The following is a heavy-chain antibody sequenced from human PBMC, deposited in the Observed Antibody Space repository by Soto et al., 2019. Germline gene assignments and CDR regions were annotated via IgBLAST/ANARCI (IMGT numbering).Heavy chain of an antibody. CDR3: ARGLGYCSSTSCYGWDYYYGMDV. Sequence: QVQLVQSGAEVKKPGASVKVSCKASGYTFTSYGIIWVRQAPGQGLEWMGWISAYNGNTNYAQKLQVRCTMTTDTSTSTAYMELRSLRSDDTAVYYCARGLGYCSSTSCYGWDYYYGMDVWGQGTTVTVSS. V-gene: IGHV1-18*01. CDR1: GYTFTSYG. J-gene: IGHJ6*02. CDR2: ISAYNGNT. D-gene: IGHD2-2*01.